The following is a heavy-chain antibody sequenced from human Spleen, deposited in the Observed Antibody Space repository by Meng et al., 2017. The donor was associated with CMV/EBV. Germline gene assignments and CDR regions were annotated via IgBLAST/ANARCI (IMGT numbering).Heavy chain of an antibody. CDR3: ASSASRFWERDSGYGMDV. Sequence: GESLKISCAASGFTFSSYWMHWVRQAPGKGLVWVSRINSDGSSTSYADSVKGRFTISRDNAKNTLYLQMNSLRAEDTAVYYCASSASRFWERDSGYGMDVWGQGTTVTVSS. CDR2: INSDGSST. D-gene: IGHD3-3*01. V-gene: IGHV3-74*01. J-gene: IGHJ6*02. CDR1: GFTFSSYW.